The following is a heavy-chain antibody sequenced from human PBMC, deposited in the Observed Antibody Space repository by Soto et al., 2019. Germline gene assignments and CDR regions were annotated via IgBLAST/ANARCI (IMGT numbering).Heavy chain of an antibody. V-gene: IGHV1-69*01. CDR1: GGTFSSYA. CDR2: IIPIFGTA. D-gene: IGHD6-13*01. Sequence: QVQLVQSGAEVKKPGSSVKVSCKASGGTFSSYAISWVRQAPEQGLEWMGGIIPIFGTANYAQKFQGRVTITADESTSTAYMELSSLRSEDTAVYYCSRDLHPIAAAGNFQHWGQGTLVTVSS. J-gene: IGHJ1*01. CDR3: SRDLHPIAAAGNFQH.